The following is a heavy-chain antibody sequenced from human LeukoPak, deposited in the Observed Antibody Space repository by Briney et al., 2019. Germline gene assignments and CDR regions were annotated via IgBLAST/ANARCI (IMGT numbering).Heavy chain of an antibody. V-gene: IGHV4-39*01. Sequence: SETLSLTCTVSGGSISSSSYYWGWIRQPPGKGLELIGSIYYSGSTYYNPYLKSRVTISVDTSKNQFSLKLSSVTAADTAVYYCARQGREWLYYAFDIWGQGTMVTVSS. D-gene: IGHD3-3*01. CDR3: ARQGREWLYYAFDI. CDR2: IYYSGST. J-gene: IGHJ3*02. CDR1: GGSISSSSYY.